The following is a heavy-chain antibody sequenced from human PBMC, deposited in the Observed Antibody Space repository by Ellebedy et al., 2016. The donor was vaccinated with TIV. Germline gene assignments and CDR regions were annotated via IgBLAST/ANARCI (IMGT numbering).Heavy chain of an antibody. CDR2: ISYSGSA. Sequence: MPSETLSLTCTVSGGPISSGDYYWSWIRQHPGKGLEWIGYISYSGSAYYNPSLNSRVTISVDTSNNQFSLKLGSVTAADTAVYYCARDLYSGHYEGFGAFEIWGQGTLVTVSS. V-gene: IGHV4-31*03. D-gene: IGHD1-26*01. CDR1: GGPISSGDYY. CDR3: ARDLYSGHYEGFGAFEI. J-gene: IGHJ3*02.